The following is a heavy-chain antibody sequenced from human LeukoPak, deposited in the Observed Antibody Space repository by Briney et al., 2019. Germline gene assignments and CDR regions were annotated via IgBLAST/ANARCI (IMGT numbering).Heavy chain of an antibody. J-gene: IGHJ4*02. CDR3: AKLIHPYTSSWYPFDS. V-gene: IGHV3-23*01. CDR1: RFTFSNFA. Sequence: GGSLRLSCAASRFTFSNFALIWVRQAPGKGLEWVSIINDGGGNTHYADSVKGRFTISRDNSKNTLYLQMNSLRAEDTAIYYCAKLIHPYTSSWYPFDSWGQGTLVTVSS. CDR2: INDGGGNT. D-gene: IGHD6-13*01.